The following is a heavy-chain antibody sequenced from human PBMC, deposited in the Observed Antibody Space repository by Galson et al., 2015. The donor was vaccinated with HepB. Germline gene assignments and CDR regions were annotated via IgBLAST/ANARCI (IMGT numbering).Heavy chain of an antibody. V-gene: IGHV3-21*05. CDR1: GFTFSSYN. J-gene: IGHJ5*02. D-gene: IGHD1-26*01. CDR2: ISSSSSYT. CDR3: ARVGLGNWFDP. Sequence: SLRLSCAASGFTFSSYNMNWVRQAPGKGLEWVSYISSSSSYTNYADSVKGRFTISRDNAKNSLYLQMNSLRAEDTAVYYCARVGLGNWFDPWGQGTLVTVSS.